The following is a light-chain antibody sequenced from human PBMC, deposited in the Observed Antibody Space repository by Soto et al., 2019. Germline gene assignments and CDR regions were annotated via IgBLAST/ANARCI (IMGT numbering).Light chain of an antibody. CDR3: SSYTSSSTDYV. J-gene: IGLJ1*01. V-gene: IGLV2-14*01. CDR1: SSDVGGYNY. CDR2: DVS. Sequence: QSALTQPASVSGSPGQSITISCTGTSSDVGGYNYVSWYQQHPGKAPKLMIYDVSNRPSGVSNRFSGSKSGNTASLTISGLQAEDEADYYCSSYTSSSTDYVFGTRTKLTVL.